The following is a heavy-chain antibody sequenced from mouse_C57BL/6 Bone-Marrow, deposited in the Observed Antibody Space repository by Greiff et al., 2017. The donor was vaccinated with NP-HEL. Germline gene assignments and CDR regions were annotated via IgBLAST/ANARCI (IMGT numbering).Heavy chain of an antibody. Sequence: DAGGGLVQPKGSLKLSCAASGFSFNTYAMNWVRQAPGKGLEWVARIRSKSNNYATYYADSVKDRFTISRDDSESMLYLQMNNMRTEGTDMYYCVRDGYYGSSYVAYWGQESLVTVSA. D-gene: IGHD1-1*01. V-gene: IGHV10-1*01. CDR3: VRDGYYGSSYVAY. CDR2: IRSKSNNYAT. CDR1: GFSFNTYA. J-gene: IGHJ3*01.